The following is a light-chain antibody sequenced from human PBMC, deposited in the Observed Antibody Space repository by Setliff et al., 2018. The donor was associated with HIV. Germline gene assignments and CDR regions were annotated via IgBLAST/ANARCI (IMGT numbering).Light chain of an antibody. Sequence: ALTQPASVSRSPGQSIIIPCTGTSNDVGNYNLVSWYQQHPGKAPQLIIYEVNNRPSGVPFRFSGSKSGNTASLPISGLQAEDEADYYCCSHAGLTSYVVGSGTKVNV. CDR1: SNDVGNYNL. V-gene: IGLV2-23*02. J-gene: IGLJ1*01. CDR2: EVN. CDR3: CSHAGLTSYV.